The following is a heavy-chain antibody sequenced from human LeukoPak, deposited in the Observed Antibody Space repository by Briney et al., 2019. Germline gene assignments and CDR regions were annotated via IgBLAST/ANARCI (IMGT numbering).Heavy chain of an antibody. CDR2: ISGSGGST. Sequence: GGSLILSCAASGFTFSSYAMSWVRQAPGKGLEWVSAISGSGGSTNYADSVKGRFTISRDNAKNSLYLQMNSLRAEDTAVYYCARDFRLFDYWGQGTLVTVSS. CDR1: GFTFSSYA. V-gene: IGHV3-23*01. J-gene: IGHJ4*02. CDR3: ARDFRLFDY.